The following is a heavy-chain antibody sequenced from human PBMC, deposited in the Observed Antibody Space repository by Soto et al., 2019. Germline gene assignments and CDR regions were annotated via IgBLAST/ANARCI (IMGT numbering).Heavy chain of an antibody. CDR2: INPYSGGT. D-gene: IGHD5-12*01. Sequence: ASVKVSCKASGYSFNAYYMHWVRQAPGQGLEWMGWINPYSGGTNYAQKFQGRVTMTRDTPISTVYMELSRLRSDDTAVYYCAREYVGYDSRGWFDPWGQGTLVTVPQ. V-gene: IGHV1-2*02. CDR3: AREYVGYDSRGWFDP. CDR1: GYSFNAYY. J-gene: IGHJ5*02.